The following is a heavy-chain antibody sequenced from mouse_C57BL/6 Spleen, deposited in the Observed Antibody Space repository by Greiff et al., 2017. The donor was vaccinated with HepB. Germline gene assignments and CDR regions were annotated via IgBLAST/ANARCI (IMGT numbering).Heavy chain of an antibody. V-gene: IGHV1-59*01. Sequence: VQLQQPGAELVRPGTSVKLSCKASGYTFTSYWMHWVKQRPGQGLEWIGVIDPSDSYTNYNQKFKGKATLTVDTSSSTAYMQLSSLTSEDSAVYYCARGRQLRRYYFDYWGQGTTLTVSS. J-gene: IGHJ2*01. CDR1: GYTFTSYW. CDR3: ARGRQLRRYYFDY. CDR2: IDPSDSYT. D-gene: IGHD3-2*02.